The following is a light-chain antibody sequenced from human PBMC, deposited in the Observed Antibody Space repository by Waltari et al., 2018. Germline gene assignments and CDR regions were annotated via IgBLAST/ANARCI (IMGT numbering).Light chain of an antibody. Sequence: EIVLTQSPAILSFSPRERATLACRASQSVGTYLARYQQRPGQSPRLLIYDASYRATGIPGRFSGSGSETDFTLTISSLQPEDFAVYYCQQRRSWPLTFGGGTRVQI. CDR2: DAS. CDR3: QQRRSWPLT. V-gene: IGKV3-11*01. CDR1: QSVGTY. J-gene: IGKJ4*01.